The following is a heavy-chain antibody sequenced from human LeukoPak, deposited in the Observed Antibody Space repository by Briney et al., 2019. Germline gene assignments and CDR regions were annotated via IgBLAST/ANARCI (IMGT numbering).Heavy chain of an antibody. CDR3: AKRYCSGGSCYLPRGGAFDI. CDR1: GFTFSSYA. V-gene: IGHV3-23*01. J-gene: IGHJ3*02. Sequence: GGSLRLSCAASGFTFSSYAVSWVRQAPGKGLEWVSAISGSGGSTYYADSVKGRFTTSRDNSKNTLYLQMNSLRAEDTAVYYCAKRYCSGGSCYLPRGGAFDIWGQGTMVTVSS. CDR2: ISGSGGST. D-gene: IGHD2-15*01.